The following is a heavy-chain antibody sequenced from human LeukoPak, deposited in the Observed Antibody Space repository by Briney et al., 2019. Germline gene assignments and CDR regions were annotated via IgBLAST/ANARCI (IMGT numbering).Heavy chain of an antibody. CDR2: INPNSGGT. CDR3: ARDLSIAVAGTNFDY. Sequence: ASVKVSCKASGYTFTCYYMHWVRQAPGQGLEWMGWINPNSGGTNYAQKFQGRVTMTRDTSISTAYMELSRLRSDDTAVYYCARDLSIAVAGTNFDYWGQGTLVTVSS. D-gene: IGHD6-19*01. J-gene: IGHJ4*02. V-gene: IGHV1-2*02. CDR1: GYTFTCYY.